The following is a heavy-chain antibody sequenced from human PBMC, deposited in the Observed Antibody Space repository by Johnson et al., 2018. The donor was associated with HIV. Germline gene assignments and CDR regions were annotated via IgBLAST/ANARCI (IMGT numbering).Heavy chain of an antibody. CDR2: ISYDGSNK. CDR3: AKDLFTEREDDVFDI. J-gene: IGHJ3*02. Sequence: QVLLVESGGGLVKPGGSLRLSCAPSGFTFSDYYMSWMRQAPGKGLAWVAVISYDGSNKYYADSVKGRFTISRDNSKNTLYLQMNSLRAEDTAVYYCAKDLFTEREDDVFDIWGQGTMVTVSS. D-gene: IGHD1-26*01. CDR1: GFTFSDYY. V-gene: IGHV3-30*18.